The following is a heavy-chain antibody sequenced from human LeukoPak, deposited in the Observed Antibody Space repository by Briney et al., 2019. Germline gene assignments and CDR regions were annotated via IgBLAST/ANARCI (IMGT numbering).Heavy chain of an antibody. V-gene: IGHV1-46*01. CDR1: GYTFTSYY. CDR3: GVGATPDAFDI. Sequence: GASVKVSCKASGYTFTSYYMHWVRQAPGQGLEWMGIINPSGGSTSYAQKFQGRVTMTRDTSTSTVYMELSSLRSEDTAVYYCGVGATPDAFDIWGQGTMVTVFS. D-gene: IGHD1-26*01. CDR2: INPSGGST. J-gene: IGHJ3*02.